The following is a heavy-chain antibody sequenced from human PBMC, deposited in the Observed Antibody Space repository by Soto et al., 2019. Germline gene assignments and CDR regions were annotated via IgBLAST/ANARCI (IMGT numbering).Heavy chain of an antibody. D-gene: IGHD2-2*01. CDR1: GFTFSSYA. J-gene: IGHJ3*02. CDR2: ISGSGGST. CDR3: ANWGLRNQLLPGNVEAFDI. Sequence: GGSLRLSCAASGFTFSSYAMSWVRQAPGKGLEWVSAISGSGGSTYYADSVKGRFTISRDNSKNTLYLQMNSLRAEDTAVYYCANWGLRNQLLPGNVEAFDIWGQGTMVTVSS. V-gene: IGHV3-23*01.